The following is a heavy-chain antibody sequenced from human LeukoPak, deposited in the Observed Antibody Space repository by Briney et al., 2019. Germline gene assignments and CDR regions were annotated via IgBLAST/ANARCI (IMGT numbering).Heavy chain of an antibody. CDR2: IIPIFGTA. J-gene: IGHJ4*02. Sequence: SVRVSCKASGGTFSSYAISWVRQAPGQGLEWMGGIIPIFGTANYAQKFQGRVTITADESTSTAYMELSSLRSEDTAVYYCARVDAEGSGVKYFDYWGQGTLVTVSS. CDR3: ARVDAEGSGVKYFDY. CDR1: GGTFSSYA. V-gene: IGHV1-69*01. D-gene: IGHD3-10*01.